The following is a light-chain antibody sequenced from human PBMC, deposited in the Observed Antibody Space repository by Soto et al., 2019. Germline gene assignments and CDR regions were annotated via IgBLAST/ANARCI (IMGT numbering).Light chain of an antibody. CDR3: QQYNQWPIT. Sequence: EIVLTQSPDTLSVSPGERATLSCRASQSVGNTLAWYRQKPGQAPRLVIYAISVRAAGVPDRFSGSGSETEFTLTISSLQSEDFAVYYCQQYNQWPITFGQGTRLEIK. CDR2: AIS. CDR1: QSVGNT. J-gene: IGKJ5*01. V-gene: IGKV3-15*01.